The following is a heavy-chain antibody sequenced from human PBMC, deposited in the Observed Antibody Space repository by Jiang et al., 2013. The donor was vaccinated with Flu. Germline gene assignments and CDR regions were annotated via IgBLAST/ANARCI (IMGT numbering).Heavy chain of an antibody. D-gene: IGHD5-18*01. CDR1: GYSFTDYW. CDR2: IYPGDSDT. V-gene: IGHV5-51*03. CDR3: ASPRGYNYGPFDF. Sequence: GAEVKKPGESLKISCKGSGYSFTDYWIGWVRQMPGKGLEWLGIIYPGDSDTRYSPSFQGQVTISADKSINTAYLQWSSLKASDTAIYYCASPRGYNYGPFDFWGQGTLITVSS. J-gene: IGHJ4*02.